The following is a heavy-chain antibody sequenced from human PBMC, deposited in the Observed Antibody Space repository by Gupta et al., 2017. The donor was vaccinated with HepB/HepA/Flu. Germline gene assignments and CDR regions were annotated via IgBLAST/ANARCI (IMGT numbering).Heavy chain of an antibody. V-gene: IGHV3-21*01. Sequence: EVQVVESGGGLVKPGGSLRLSCAASGFTFSSYSMNWVRQAPGKGLEWISFMTSSSSYIYYADSVKGRFTISRDNAKNSLYLQMNSLRAEDTAVYYCARGGGALDYWGQGTLVTVSS. D-gene: IGHD3-16*01. CDR3: ARGGGALDY. CDR2: MTSSSSYI. J-gene: IGHJ4*02. CDR1: GFTFSSYS.